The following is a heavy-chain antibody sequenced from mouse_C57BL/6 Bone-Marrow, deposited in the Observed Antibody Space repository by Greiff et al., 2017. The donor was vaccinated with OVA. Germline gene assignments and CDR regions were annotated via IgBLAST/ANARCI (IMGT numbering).Heavy chain of an antibody. Sequence: QVQLQQPGAELVKPGASMKLSCKASGYTFTSYWMHWVKQRPGQGLEWIGMIHPNSGSTNYNEKFKSKATLTVDKSSSTAYMQLSSLTSEDSAVYYCASPYGYDVDYWGQGTTLTVSS. CDR1: GYTFTSYW. V-gene: IGHV1-64*01. CDR3: ASPYGYDVDY. D-gene: IGHD2-2*01. J-gene: IGHJ2*01. CDR2: IHPNSGST.